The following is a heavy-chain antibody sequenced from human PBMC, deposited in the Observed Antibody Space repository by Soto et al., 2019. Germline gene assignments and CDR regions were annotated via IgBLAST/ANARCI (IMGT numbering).Heavy chain of an antibody. CDR1: GFTFSSYA. V-gene: IGHV3-23*01. CDR3: ASPCSGGSCYSSNYYYYYMDV. CDR2: ISGSGGST. J-gene: IGHJ6*03. Sequence: GGSLRLSCAASGFTFSSYAMSWVRQAPGKGLEWVSAISGSGGSTYYADSVKGRFTIPRDNSKNTLYLQMNSLRAEDTAVYYCASPCSGGSCYSSNYYYYYMDVWGKGTTVTVSS. D-gene: IGHD2-15*01.